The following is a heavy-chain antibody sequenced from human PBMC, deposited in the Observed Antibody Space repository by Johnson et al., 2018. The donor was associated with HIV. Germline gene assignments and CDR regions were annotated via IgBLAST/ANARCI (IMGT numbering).Heavy chain of an antibody. Sequence: MQLVESGGRLVQPGGSLRLSCAASGFSFSTYWMHWVRRVPGKGLVWVSRIDTEGSGTTYADSVKGRFTISRDNAKNSLYLQMNSLRAEDTAVYYCAREIGGSFYRDAFDIWGQGTMVTVSS. J-gene: IGHJ3*02. CDR2: IDTEGSGT. CDR3: AREIGGSFYRDAFDI. V-gene: IGHV3-74*03. D-gene: IGHD1-26*01. CDR1: GFSFSTYW.